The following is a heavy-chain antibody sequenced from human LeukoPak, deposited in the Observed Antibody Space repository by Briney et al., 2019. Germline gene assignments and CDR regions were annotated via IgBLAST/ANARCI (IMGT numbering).Heavy chain of an antibody. V-gene: IGHV3-30*18. Sequence: PGRSLRLSCAASGFTYSSYGMHWVRQAPGKGLEWVAVISYDGSNKYYADSVKGRFTISRDNSKNTLYLQMNSLRAEDTAVYYCAKDQLWLTQYYFDYWGQGTLVTVSS. CDR1: GFTYSSYG. CDR2: ISYDGSNK. CDR3: AKDQLWLTQYYFDY. D-gene: IGHD3-10*01. J-gene: IGHJ4*02.